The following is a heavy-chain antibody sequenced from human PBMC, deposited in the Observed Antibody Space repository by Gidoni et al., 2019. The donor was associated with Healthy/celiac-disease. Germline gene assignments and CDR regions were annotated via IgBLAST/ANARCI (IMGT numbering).Heavy chain of an antibody. Sequence: QMQLVQSGPEVQKPGTSVKVSCKASGFTFTSSAVQWVRQARGQRLEWIGWIVVGSGNTNYAQKFQERVTITRDMSTSTAYMELSSLRSEDTAVYYCVAELAVSWYFDLWGRGTLVTVSS. J-gene: IGHJ2*01. CDR3: VAELAVSWYFDL. CDR1: GFTFTSSA. D-gene: IGHD3-22*01. CDR2: IVVGSGNT. V-gene: IGHV1-58*01.